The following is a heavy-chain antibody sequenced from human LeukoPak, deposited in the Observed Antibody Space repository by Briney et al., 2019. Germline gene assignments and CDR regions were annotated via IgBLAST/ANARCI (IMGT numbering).Heavy chain of an antibody. V-gene: IGHV3-30*02. CDR1: GFAFNDFA. CDR2: IRRDGSHK. CDR3: AKSSIMFAAGRLGSIDF. D-gene: IGHD6-25*01. Sequence: GGSLRLSCAASGFAFNDFAMYWVRQAPGKGLDWVALIRRDGSHKYYAHSIKGRFTISRDNSKNTLYLQMSSLRAEDTAVYYCAKSSIMFAAGRLGSIDFWGQRTLVTVSS. J-gene: IGHJ4*02.